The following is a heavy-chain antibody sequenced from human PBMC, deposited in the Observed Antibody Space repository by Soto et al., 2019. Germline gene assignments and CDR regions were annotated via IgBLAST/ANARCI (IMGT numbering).Heavy chain of an antibody. CDR1: GGSISSYY. CDR3: ARDRVGTIFGVVPNAGYYYYYMDV. V-gene: IGHV4-59*01. Sequence: QVQLQESGPGLVKPSETLSLTCTVSGGSISSYYWSWIRQPPGKGLEWIGYIYYSGSTNYNPSLKSRVTISVDTSKNQFSLKLSSVTAADTAVYYCARDRVGTIFGVVPNAGYYYYYMDVWGKGTTVTVSS. D-gene: IGHD3-3*01. CDR2: IYYSGST. J-gene: IGHJ6*03.